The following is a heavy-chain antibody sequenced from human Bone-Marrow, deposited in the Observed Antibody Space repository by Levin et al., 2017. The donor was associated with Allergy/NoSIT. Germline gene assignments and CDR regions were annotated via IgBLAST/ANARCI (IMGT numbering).Heavy chain of an antibody. V-gene: IGHV1-2*02. CDR1: GYTFSTTDYF. D-gene: IGHD1-26*01. Sequence: ASVKVSCKASGYTFSTTDYFVHWVRQAPGQGFEWMGWTNPYSGDTKCAQSFQGRVTLTRDTSISTAYMDLSSLRFDDTAVYYGVRGPSSGAFDSWGQGTMVTVSS. CDR2: TNPYSGDT. J-gene: IGHJ3*02. CDR3: VRGPSSGAFDS.